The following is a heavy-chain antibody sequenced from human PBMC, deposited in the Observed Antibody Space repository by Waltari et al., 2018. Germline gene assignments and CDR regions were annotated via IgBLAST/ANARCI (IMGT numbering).Heavy chain of an antibody. CDR3: ATYIGASVGTAAFDV. J-gene: IGHJ3*01. CDR2: ISYNGAT. CDR1: GASITSTKHY. Sequence: QLQLQESGPGLVKPSETLSLTCSVSGASITSTKHYWGWIRQPPGQVLEWIATISYNGATYSSPSLRGRVTVSRDTSMNYVSLKLGSVTAADTAVYYCATYIGASVGTAAFDVWGQGTMVTVSS. V-gene: IGHV4-39*02. D-gene: IGHD5-12*01.